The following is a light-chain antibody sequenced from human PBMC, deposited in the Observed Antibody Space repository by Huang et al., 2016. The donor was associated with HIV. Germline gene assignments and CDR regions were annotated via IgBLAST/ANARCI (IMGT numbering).Light chain of an antibody. CDR1: QSVSSN. V-gene: IGKV3-15*01. CDR3: QQYNNWPPEET. Sequence: EIIMTQSPVTLSVSPGERATLSCRASQSVSSNLAWYQQKPGQAPRLLIYGASVRTTGIPPRFSGSASGTEFTLTISSLRSEDFAVYYCQQYNNWPPEETFGPGTKVDFK. CDR2: GAS. J-gene: IGKJ3*01.